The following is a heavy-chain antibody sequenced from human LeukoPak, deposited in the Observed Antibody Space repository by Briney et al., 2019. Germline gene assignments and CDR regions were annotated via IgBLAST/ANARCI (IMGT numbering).Heavy chain of an antibody. Sequence: GGSLRLSCAASGFTFSSYAMNWVRQAPGKGPEWVSVISGSGASTYYADSVKGRSTISRDNSKNTVHLQMNSLRAEDTAVYYCAKDRLYSANSGYYYFDYWGQGTLVTVSP. CDR1: GFTFSSYA. V-gene: IGHV3-23*01. CDR3: AKDRLYSANSGYYYFDY. CDR2: ISGSGAST. J-gene: IGHJ4*02. D-gene: IGHD3-22*01.